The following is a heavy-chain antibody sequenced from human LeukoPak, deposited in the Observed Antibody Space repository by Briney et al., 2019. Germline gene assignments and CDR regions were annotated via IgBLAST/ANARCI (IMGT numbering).Heavy chain of an antibody. CDR2: ISGRTGST. CDR3: AKCGNSGCHLIDY. Sequence: GGSLRLSCAASGFTFSTNAMSWVRQAPGKGLEWVSAISGRTGSTYYSDSVKGRFAISRDNSKSTLYLQMDSLRAEDTAVYYCAKCGNSGCHLIDYWGQGTLVTVSS. V-gene: IGHV3-23*01. CDR1: GFTFSTNA. J-gene: IGHJ4*02. D-gene: IGHD5-12*01.